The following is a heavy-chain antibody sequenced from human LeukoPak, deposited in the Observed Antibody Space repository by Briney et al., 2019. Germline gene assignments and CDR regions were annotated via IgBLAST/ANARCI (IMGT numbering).Heavy chain of an antibody. V-gene: IGHV3-21*01. Sequence: GGSLRLSCAASGFTFSSYSMNWVRQAPGKGLEWVSSISSSSGYTTYADSVKGRFTISRDNAKNSLYLQMNSLRAEDTAVYYCARGTFEYSSSSGGYWGQGTLVTVSS. J-gene: IGHJ4*02. CDR2: ISSSSGYT. CDR1: GFTFSSYS. CDR3: ARGTFEYSSSSGGY. D-gene: IGHD6-6*01.